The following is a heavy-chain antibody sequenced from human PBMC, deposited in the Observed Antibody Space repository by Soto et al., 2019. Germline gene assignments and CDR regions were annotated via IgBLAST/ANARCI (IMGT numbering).Heavy chain of an antibody. Sequence: QMQLKQSGPGLVKPSGTLSLTCAVSGGSISSNNWWTWVSKPPGKGLEWIGDIYHSGSTNYNPSLKIRATISVEKSKNQFSLNLTSVTAADTAVYYWARVWDYFAGGGYPYYYDYWGRGTLVTVSS. V-gene: IGHV4-4*02. CDR2: IYHSGST. J-gene: IGHJ4*02. D-gene: IGHD2-8*02. CDR1: GGSISSNNW. CDR3: ARVWDYFAGGGYPYYYDY.